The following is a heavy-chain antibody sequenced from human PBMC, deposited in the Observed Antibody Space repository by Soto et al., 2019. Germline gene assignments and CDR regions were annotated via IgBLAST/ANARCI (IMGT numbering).Heavy chain of an antibody. CDR2: INHSGST. J-gene: IGHJ6*02. CDR1: GGSFSDSY. CDR3: KRCRTRTAKVTSYRYYYYGMDV. V-gene: IGHV4-34*01. D-gene: IGHD5-18*01. Sequence: SETLSLTCDVYGGSFSDSYWSWIRQSPGKGLEWIGEINHSGSTNYNPSLKSRVSISADMSSSHFSLHLRSVTAADTAGDYCKRCRTRTAKVTSYRYYYYGMDVWGQGTTVTVSS.